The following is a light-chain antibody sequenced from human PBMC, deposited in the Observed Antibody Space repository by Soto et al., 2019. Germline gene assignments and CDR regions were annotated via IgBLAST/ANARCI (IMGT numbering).Light chain of an antibody. V-gene: IGLV2-14*01. Sequence: QSVLTQPASVSGSPGQSITISCTGTSSDVGGYNYVSWYQQHPGKAPKLMIYVVSNRPSGVSNRFSGSKSGNTASLTISGLQAEDEADYYCSSYTSSSPGVFGGGTKLTVL. CDR1: SSDVGGYNY. J-gene: IGLJ3*02. CDR2: VVS. CDR3: SSYTSSSPGV.